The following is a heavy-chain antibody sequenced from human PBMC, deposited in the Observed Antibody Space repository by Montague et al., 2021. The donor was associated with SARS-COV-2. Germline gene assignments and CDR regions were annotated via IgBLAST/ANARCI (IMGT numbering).Heavy chain of an antibody. CDR1: GDSITHYY. V-gene: IGHV4-59*12. J-gene: IGHJ4*02. D-gene: IGHD6-13*01. CDR2: INYSGGT. Sequence: SETLSLTCTVSGDSITHYYWSWIRQPPGKGLEWIGCINYSGGTNYNPSLQSRVTMSTDTSKKQFSLRLTSVTAADTAMYFCARGPIYRGSWYAYFDYWGQGTLVTVSS. CDR3: ARGPIYRGSWYAYFDY.